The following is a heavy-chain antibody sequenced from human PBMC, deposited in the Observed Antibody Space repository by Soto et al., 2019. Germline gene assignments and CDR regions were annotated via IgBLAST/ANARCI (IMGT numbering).Heavy chain of an antibody. D-gene: IGHD3-22*01. CDR1: GYSFTDYD. Sequence: QVQLVQSGPEVKKPGASVKVSCKASGYSFTDYDLNWVRQATGQGLEWMGWMNPNSGTSGYAQKFQGRVTMTRNTSISTAYMELRSLKSEDTAVYYCARGPNYFDSSVYQNIDYWGQGSQVTVSA. J-gene: IGHJ4*02. V-gene: IGHV1-8*01. CDR2: MNPNSGTS. CDR3: ARGPNYFDSSVYQNIDY.